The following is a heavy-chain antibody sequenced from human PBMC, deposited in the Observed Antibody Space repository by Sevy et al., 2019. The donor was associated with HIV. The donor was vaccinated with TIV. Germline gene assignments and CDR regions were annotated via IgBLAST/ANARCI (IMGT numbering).Heavy chain of an antibody. Sequence: GGSLRLSCAGSGFTLSSYWMSWVRQAPGRGLEWVANIKQDGSEKYYVDSVKGRFTISRDNAENSMYLQMNSLRDEDTAMYYCARQSGVLDVDTAMLEAFDLWGRGTMVTVSS. J-gene: IGHJ3*01. CDR3: ARQSGVLDVDTAMLEAFDL. V-gene: IGHV3-7*01. D-gene: IGHD5-18*01. CDR1: GFTLSSYW. CDR2: IKQDGSEK.